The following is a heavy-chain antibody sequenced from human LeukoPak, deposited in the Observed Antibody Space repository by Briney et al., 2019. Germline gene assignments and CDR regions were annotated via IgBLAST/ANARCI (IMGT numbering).Heavy chain of an antibody. CDR1: GFTFSSYG. CDR3: AREIDEGFDY. J-gene: IGHJ4*02. Sequence: PGGSLRLSGAASGFTFSSYGMNWVRQAPGKGLEWVSSIGGSSSSLYYADSLKGRFTISRDNAKNSLYLQMNSLRAEDTAVYYCAREIDEGFDYWGQGTLVTVSS. CDR2: IGGSSSSL. V-gene: IGHV3-21*01.